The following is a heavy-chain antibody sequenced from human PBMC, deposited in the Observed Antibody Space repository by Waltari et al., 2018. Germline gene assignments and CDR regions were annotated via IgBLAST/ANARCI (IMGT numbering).Heavy chain of an antibody. D-gene: IGHD3-10*01. CDR2: INHSGST. V-gene: IGHV4-34*01. J-gene: IGHJ6*02. CDR1: GGSFSGYS. CDR3: ARGRQTYYYGSGSYRYGMDV. Sequence: QVQLQQWGAGLLKPSETLSLTCAVYGGSFSGYSWSWIRQPPGQGREWIGEINHSGSTNYNPSLKSRVTISVDTSKNQFSLKLSSVTAADTAVYYCARGRQTYYYGSGSYRYGMDVWGQGTTVTVSS.